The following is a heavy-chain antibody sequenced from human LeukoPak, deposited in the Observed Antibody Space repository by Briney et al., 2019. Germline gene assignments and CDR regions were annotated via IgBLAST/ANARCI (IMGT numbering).Heavy chain of an antibody. CDR2: INHSGST. CDR3: ERRRWVATIRKNNWFDP. CDR1: GGSFSGYY. V-gene: IGHV4-34*01. J-gene: IGHJ5*02. Sequence: SETLSLTCAVYGGSFSGYYWSWIRQPPGKGLEWIGEINHSGSTNYNPSLKSRVTISVDTSKNQFSPKLSSVTAADTAVYYCERRRWVATIRKNNWFDPWGQGTLVTVSS. D-gene: IGHD5-12*01.